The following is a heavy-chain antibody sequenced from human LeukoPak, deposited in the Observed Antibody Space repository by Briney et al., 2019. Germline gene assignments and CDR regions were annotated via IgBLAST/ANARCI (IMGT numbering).Heavy chain of an antibody. D-gene: IGHD3-10*01. CDR3: ARGLLLWFGELGEDYYYGMDV. V-gene: IGHV4-34*01. CDR1: GFTFSSYG. CDR2: INHSGST. Sequence: GSLRLSCAASGFTFSSYGMHWVRQPPGKGLEWIGEINHSGSTNYNPSLKSRVTISVDTSKNQFSLKLSSVTAADTAVYYCARGLLLWFGELGEDYYYGMDVWGQGTTVTVSS. J-gene: IGHJ6*02.